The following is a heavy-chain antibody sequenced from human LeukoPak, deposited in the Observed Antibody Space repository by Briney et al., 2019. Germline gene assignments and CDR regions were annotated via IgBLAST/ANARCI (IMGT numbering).Heavy chain of an antibody. CDR1: GYTFTGHY. V-gene: IGHV1-2*02. D-gene: IGHD1-26*01. CDR2: INPATSGT. CDR3: ARQLGNYYRAFDH. J-gene: IGHJ4*02. Sequence: ASVKVSCKASGYTFTGHYIHWVRQAPGRGLEWVGWINPATSGTNFAQKFQGRVTMTWDTSTSTAHMELSSLTSDGAAVFYCARQLGNYYRAFDHWGQGTLVTVSS.